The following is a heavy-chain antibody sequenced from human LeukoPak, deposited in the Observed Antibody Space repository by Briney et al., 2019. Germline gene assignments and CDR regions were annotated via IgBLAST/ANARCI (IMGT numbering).Heavy chain of an antibody. D-gene: IGHD2-15*01. Sequence: ASVKVSCKASGYTFTTYNINWVRQAPGQGLEWMGWISGYNGNTNYAQKLQGRVTMTTDTSTSTAYMELRSLKSDDTAVYYCARDHRGGSGYNWFDPWGQGTLVTVPS. V-gene: IGHV1-18*01. CDR2: ISGYNGNT. CDR1: GYTFTTYN. J-gene: IGHJ5*02. CDR3: ARDHRGGSGYNWFDP.